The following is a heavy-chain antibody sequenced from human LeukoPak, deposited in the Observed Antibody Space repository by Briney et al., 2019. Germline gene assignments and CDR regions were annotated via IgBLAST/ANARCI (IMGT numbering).Heavy chain of an antibody. CDR2: ITTSSTYI. D-gene: IGHD3-10*01. CDR3: ARGEGYYASGSYYIDY. V-gene: IGHV3-21*01. J-gene: IGHJ4*02. Sequence: GGSLRLSCAASGFTFSSYAMSWVRQAPGKGLEWVSSITTSSTYIYYADSVRGRFTISRDNAKNSLYLRMSSLRVEDTAVYYCARGEGYYASGSYYIDYWGQGTLVTVSS. CDR1: GFTFSSYA.